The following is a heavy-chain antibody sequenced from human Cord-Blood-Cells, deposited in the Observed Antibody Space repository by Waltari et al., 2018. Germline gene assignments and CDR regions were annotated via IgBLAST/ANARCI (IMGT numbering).Heavy chain of an antibody. CDR1: GYTFTTYA. CDR2: INAGNGNT. J-gene: IGHJ3*02. CDR3: ARDANHDAFDI. V-gene: IGHV1-3*01. Sequence: QVQLVQSGAEVKKPGASVKVSCTASGYTFTTYAMHWVRQAPGQRLEWMGWINAGNGNTKYSQKFQGRVTITRDTSASTAYMELSSLRSEDTAVYYCARDANHDAFDIWGQGTMVTISS.